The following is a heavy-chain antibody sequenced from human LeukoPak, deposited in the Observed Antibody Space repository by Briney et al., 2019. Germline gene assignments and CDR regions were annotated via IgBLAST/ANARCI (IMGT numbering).Heavy chain of an antibody. CDR1: GGTFSSYA. CDR3: ARETGYSSGGSCYYDAFDI. V-gene: IGHV1-69*04. D-gene: IGHD2-15*01. J-gene: IGHJ3*02. Sequence: ASVKVSCKASGGTFSSYAISWVRQAPGQGLEWMGRIIPIFGIANYAQKFQGRVTITADKSTSTAYMELSSLRSEDTAVYYCARETGYSSGGSCYYDAFDIWGQGTMVTVSS. CDR2: IIPIFGIA.